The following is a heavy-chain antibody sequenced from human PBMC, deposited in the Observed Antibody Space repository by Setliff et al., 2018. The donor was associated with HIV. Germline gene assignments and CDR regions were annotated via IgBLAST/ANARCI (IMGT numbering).Heavy chain of an antibody. J-gene: IGHJ6*02. D-gene: IGHD3-10*01. Sequence: RASVKVSCKASGYTFTTYGVNWVRQAPGQGLERMGWVNSYNGNTKFAQKFQGRVTMTTDTSTTTAFMELRSLKADDTGIYYCSRSGVPPYYYYGMDVWGQGTTVTV. CDR2: VNSYNGNT. V-gene: IGHV1-18*04. CDR1: GYTFTTYG. CDR3: SRSGVPPYYYYGMDV.